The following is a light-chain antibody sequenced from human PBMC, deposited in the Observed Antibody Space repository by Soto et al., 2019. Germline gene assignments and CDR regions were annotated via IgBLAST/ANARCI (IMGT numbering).Light chain of an antibody. J-gene: IGLJ1*01. V-gene: IGLV2-14*01. CDR1: SSDVGGYDY. CDR2: EVN. Sequence: QSVLTQPASVSGSPGQSITISCTGTSSDVGGYDYVSWYQLHPGKAPKLMVFEVNNRPSGVSYRFSGSKSGNRASLTISGLQAEDEADYFCSSYSISTAYLFGTGTKVTVL. CDR3: SSYSISTAYL.